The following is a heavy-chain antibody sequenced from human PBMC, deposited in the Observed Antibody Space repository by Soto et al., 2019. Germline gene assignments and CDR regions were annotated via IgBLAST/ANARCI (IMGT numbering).Heavy chain of an antibody. V-gene: IGHV3-23*01. CDR2: ISNSGGDR. J-gene: IGHJ4*02. D-gene: IGHD3-9*01. CDR3: AKTHPLTGTFDY. Sequence: PGGSLRLSCAASGFIFSSYAMVWVRQTPGRGLQWVSLISNSGGDRHYGDSVKGRLTIARDNSKNMLYLQMNSLRAEDTAIYFCAKTHPLTGTFDYWGQGTLVTV. CDR1: GFIFSSYA.